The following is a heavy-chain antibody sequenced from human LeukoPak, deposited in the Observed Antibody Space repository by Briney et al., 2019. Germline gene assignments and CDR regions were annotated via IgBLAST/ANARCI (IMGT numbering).Heavy chain of an antibody. CDR3: TRLQSGSYGDAFDI. D-gene: IGHD1-26*01. CDR2: ISSSSSYI. V-gene: IGHV3-21*04. CDR1: GFTFSSYS. J-gene: IGHJ3*02. Sequence: GGSLRLSCAASGFTFSSYSMNWVRQAPGKGLEWVSSISSSSSYIYYADSVKGRFTISRDNAKNSLYLQMNSLKTEDTAVYYCTRLQSGSYGDAFDIWGQGTMVTVSS.